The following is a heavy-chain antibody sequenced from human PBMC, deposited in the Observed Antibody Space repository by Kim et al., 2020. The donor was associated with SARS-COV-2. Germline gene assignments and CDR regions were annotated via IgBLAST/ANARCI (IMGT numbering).Heavy chain of an antibody. CDR1: GGSISSGSYY. V-gene: IGHV4-61*02. J-gene: IGHJ4*02. CDR3: ARDFRTAIEF. Sequence: SETLSLTCTVSGGSISSGSYYWSWIRQPAGKGLEWIGRIYTSGGTNYNPSLKSRVTISVDTSKHQFSLKLSSVTAADTAVYYCARDFRTAIEFWGQGTLVTVSS. CDR2: IYTSGGT.